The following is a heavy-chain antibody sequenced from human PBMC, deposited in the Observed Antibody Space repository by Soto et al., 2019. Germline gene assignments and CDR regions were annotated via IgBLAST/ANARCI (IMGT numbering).Heavy chain of an antibody. CDR1: VFTFSNFA. D-gene: IGHD2-2*01. Sequence: WWSLRLSCSASVFTFSNFAMHWFRQAPGRGLEYVSGITSNGDNTYHADSVQGRFTISRDNSKSTLYLQMTSLRVEDTAVYYCVKGNQLLRYYFEYWGRGALVTVSS. CDR3: VKGNQLLRYYFEY. V-gene: IGHV3-64D*06. CDR2: ITSNGDNT. J-gene: IGHJ4*02.